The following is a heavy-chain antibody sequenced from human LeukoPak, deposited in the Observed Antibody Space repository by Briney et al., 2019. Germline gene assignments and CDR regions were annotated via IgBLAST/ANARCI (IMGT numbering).Heavy chain of an antibody. CDR3: AGGSGYYAPGYYFDY. Sequence: PGGSLRLSCAASGFTFSSYSMNWVRQAPGKGLEWVSSISSSSSYIYYADSVKGRFTISRDNAKNSLSLQMNSLRAEDTAVYYCAGGSGYYAPGYYFDYWGQGTLVTVSS. CDR1: GFTFSSYS. CDR2: ISSSSSYI. J-gene: IGHJ4*02. V-gene: IGHV3-21*01. D-gene: IGHD3-10*01.